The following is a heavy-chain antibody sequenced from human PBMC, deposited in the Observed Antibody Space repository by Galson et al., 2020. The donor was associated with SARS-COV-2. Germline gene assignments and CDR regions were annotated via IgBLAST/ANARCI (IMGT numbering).Heavy chain of an antibody. CDR3: TTANFNSLMCFDY. CDR2: IKSKVDGGTT. V-gene: IGHV3-15*01. D-gene: IGHD2-8*01. J-gene: IGHJ4*02. CDR1: GLTFRKTW. Sequence: GSLRLYCAASGLTFRKTWMNWVRQAPGKGLEWVGRIKSKVDGGTTDYAAPVKGRFTISRDDSNNTLFLQMNSLKTEDTAVYYCTTANFNSLMCFDYWGQGTLVTVSS.